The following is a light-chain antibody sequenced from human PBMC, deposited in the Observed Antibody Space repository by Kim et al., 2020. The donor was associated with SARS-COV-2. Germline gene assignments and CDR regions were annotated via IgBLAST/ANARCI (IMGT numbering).Light chain of an antibody. CDR3: QVWDRGSDHWV. CDR2: SDS. J-gene: IGLJ3*02. CDR1: NIGDKR. V-gene: IGLV3-21*04. Sequence: APESTVRLTCGGNNIGDKRVHWYLEKAGQAPVLVTTSDSDRPSGIPERISGSNSGNTATLTISRVEAADEADYYCQVWDRGSDHWVFGGGTQLTVL.